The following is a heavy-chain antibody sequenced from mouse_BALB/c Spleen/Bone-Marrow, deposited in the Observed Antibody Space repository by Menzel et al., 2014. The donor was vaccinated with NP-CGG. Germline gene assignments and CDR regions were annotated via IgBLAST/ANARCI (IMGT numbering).Heavy chain of an antibody. J-gene: IGHJ3*01. CDR1: GFNIKDTY. Sequence: EVKVVESGAELVKPGASVKLSCTASGFNIKDTYMHWVKQRPEQGLEWIGRIDPANGNTKYDPNFQGKATITADTSSNTAFLQLSSLTSEDAPVYCCAVYDYEGFAYWGQGTLVTVSA. V-gene: IGHV14-3*02. CDR3: AVYDYEGFAY. D-gene: IGHD2-4*01. CDR2: IDPANGNT.